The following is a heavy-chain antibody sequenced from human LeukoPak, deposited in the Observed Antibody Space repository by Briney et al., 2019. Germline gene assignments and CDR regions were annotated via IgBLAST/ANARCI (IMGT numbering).Heavy chain of an antibody. D-gene: IGHD3-10*01. V-gene: IGHV1-69*13. Sequence: ASVTVSCKSYGGTFINYAISWVRQAPGQGLEWMGGIIPMFGIPNYAQKFQGRVTITADDSTSTAYMELSSLRSEDTAVYYCARDDGFYYGSGSSSRNAFDIWGQGTMVTVSS. CDR2: IIPMFGIP. J-gene: IGHJ3*02. CDR3: ARDDGFYYGSGSSSRNAFDI. CDR1: GGTFINYA.